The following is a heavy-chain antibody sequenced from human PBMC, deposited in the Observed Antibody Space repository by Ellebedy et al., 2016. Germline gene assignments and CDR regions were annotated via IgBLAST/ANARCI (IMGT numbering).Heavy chain of an antibody. Sequence: GGSLRLSCAASGFTFRSYAMHWVRQAPGKGLEWVAVISSDGSSKYYADSVKGRFTISSDNSKNTLYLQMNSLGADDTAIYYCARGRSGWDRLLFDYWGQGTLVTVSS. CDR3: ARGRSGWDRLLFDY. CDR1: GFTFRSYA. CDR2: ISSDGSSK. V-gene: IGHV3-30-3*01. J-gene: IGHJ4*02. D-gene: IGHD2-21*02.